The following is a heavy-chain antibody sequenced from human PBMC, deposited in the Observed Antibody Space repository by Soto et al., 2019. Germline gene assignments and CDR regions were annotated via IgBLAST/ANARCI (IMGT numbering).Heavy chain of an antibody. CDR2: IIPFHGVA. CDR1: GGTFSPYT. D-gene: IGHD3-10*01. CDR3: TRDWEITVSTWSFGGF. V-gene: IGHV1-69*08. J-gene: IGHJ4*02. Sequence: QVQLVQSGAEVKKPGSSVKVSCKASGGTFSPYTINWVRQAPGQGLEWMGRIIPFHGVANYAQKFQASVTITADKSTTTAYMERSSLRFEDTAMYYCTRDWEITVSTWSFGGFWGRGTLVTVSS.